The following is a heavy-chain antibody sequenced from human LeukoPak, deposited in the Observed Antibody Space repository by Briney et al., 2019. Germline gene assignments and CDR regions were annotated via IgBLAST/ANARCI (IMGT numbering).Heavy chain of an antibody. CDR3: ARGHDSSGYYGGGAFDI. CDR2: ISSSSSYI. Sequence: GGSLRLSCAASGFTFSSYSMNWVRQTPGKGLEWVSSISSSSSYIYYADSVKGRFAISRDNAENSLYLQMNSLRAEDTAVYFCARGHDSSGYYGGGAFDIWGQGTMVTVSS. CDR1: GFTFSSYS. J-gene: IGHJ3*02. D-gene: IGHD3-22*01. V-gene: IGHV3-21*04.